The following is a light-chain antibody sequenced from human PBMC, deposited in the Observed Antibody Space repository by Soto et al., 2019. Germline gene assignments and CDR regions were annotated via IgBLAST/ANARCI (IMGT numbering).Light chain of an antibody. CDR1: TSNIGTNT. CDR2: SND. Sequence: QSVLTQSPSASGTPGQRVSISCSGSTSNIGTNTVSWYQHVPGTAPKLLIYSNDQRPSAVPGRFSGSKSGTSASLAISGLLSEDEADYYCAAWDDRLSVAFGGGTKVTVL. J-gene: IGLJ2*01. CDR3: AAWDDRLSVA. V-gene: IGLV1-44*01.